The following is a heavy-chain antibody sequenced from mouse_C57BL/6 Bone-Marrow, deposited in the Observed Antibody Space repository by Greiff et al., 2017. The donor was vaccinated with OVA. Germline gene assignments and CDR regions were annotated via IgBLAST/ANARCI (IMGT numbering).Heavy chain of an antibody. V-gene: IGHV1-22*01. CDR1: GYTFTDYN. CDR3: ARCGDYYGSSYWYFDV. Sequence: EVQLQQSGPELVKPGASVKMSCKASGYTFTDYNMHWVKQSHGKSLEWIGYINPNNGGTSYNQKFKGKATLTVNKSSSTAYMELRSLTSEDSAVYYCARCGDYYGSSYWYFDVWGTGTTVTVSS. CDR2: INPNNGGT. D-gene: IGHD1-1*01. J-gene: IGHJ1*03.